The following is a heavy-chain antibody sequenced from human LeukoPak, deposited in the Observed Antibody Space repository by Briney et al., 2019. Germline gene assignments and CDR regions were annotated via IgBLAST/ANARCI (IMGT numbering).Heavy chain of an antibody. Sequence: GGSLRLSCAASGFTFSNNAMNWVRQAPGKGLEWGSGISRSGDNTYYADSVKGRFTISRDKSKNTLYLQMNSLRAQDTAVYFCAKVGYCTGSSCYNLACWGQGTLVTVSS. CDR2: ISRSGDNT. J-gene: IGHJ4*02. CDR1: GFTFSNNA. CDR3: AKVGYCTGSSCYNLAC. V-gene: IGHV3-23*01. D-gene: IGHD2-15*01.